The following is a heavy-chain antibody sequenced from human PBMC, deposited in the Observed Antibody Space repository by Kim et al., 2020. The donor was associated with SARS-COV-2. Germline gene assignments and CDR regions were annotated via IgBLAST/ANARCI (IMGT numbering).Heavy chain of an antibody. J-gene: IGHJ3*02. V-gene: IGHV3-23*01. Sequence: GGSLRLSCAASGFTFSSYAMSWVRQAPGKGLEWVSTFSGGGTSTYYADSVKGRFTISTDNSKNTLYLQMNSLRAEDTAVYHCVKGRGTSAYSAFDIWGQGTMVTVSS. D-gene: IGHD4-4*01. CDR2: FSGGGTST. CDR3: VKGRGTSAYSAFDI. CDR1: GFTFSSYA.